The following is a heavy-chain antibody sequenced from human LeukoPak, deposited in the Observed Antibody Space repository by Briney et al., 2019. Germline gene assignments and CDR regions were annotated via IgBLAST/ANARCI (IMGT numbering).Heavy chain of an antibody. V-gene: IGHV3-21*01. CDR3: ARDRRIQLWFGKSDYYYYYMDV. D-gene: IGHD5-18*01. CDR1: RFTFSYYT. J-gene: IGHJ6*03. Sequence: GGSLRLSCAASRFTFSYYTMNWVRQAPGKGLEWVSSISGSTDYIYYADSVKGRFTISRDNAKNSLYLQMNSLRAEDTAVYYCARDRRIQLWFGKSDYYYYYMDVWGKGTTVTVSS. CDR2: ISGSTDYI.